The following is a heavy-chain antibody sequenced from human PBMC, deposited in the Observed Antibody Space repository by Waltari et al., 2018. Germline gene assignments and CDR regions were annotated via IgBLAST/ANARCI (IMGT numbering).Heavy chain of an antibody. CDR3: AKGEAAAGYYYYYYMDV. Sequence: QVQLVESGGGVVQPGGSLRLSCAASGFTFSSYGMHWVRQAPGKGLEWVAFIRYDGSNKYYADSVKGRFTISRDNSKNTLYLQMNSLRAEDTAVYYCAKGEAAAGYYYYYYMDVWGKGTTVTISS. CDR2: IRYDGSNK. CDR1: GFTFSSYG. J-gene: IGHJ6*03. V-gene: IGHV3-30*02. D-gene: IGHD6-13*01.